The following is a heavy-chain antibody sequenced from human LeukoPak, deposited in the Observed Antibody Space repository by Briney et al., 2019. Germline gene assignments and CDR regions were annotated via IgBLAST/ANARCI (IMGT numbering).Heavy chain of an antibody. CDR1: GGSISSYY. CDR3: ARIGGLGCGGDCYIDY. Sequence: SETLFLTCTVSGGSISSYYWNWIRQPAGKGLEWVGRVYPSGSTNYNPSLKSRVTISVDTSKNQFSLKLSSVTAADTAVYYCARIGGLGCGGDCYIDYWGQGTLVTVSS. J-gene: IGHJ4*02. CDR2: VYPSGST. V-gene: IGHV4-4*07. D-gene: IGHD2-21*02.